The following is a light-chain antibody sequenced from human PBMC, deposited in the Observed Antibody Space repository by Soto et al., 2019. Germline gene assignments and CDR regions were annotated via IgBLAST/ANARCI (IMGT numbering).Light chain of an antibody. J-gene: IGKJ4*01. CDR1: QSVDSNY. CDR2: DAS. V-gene: IGKV3-20*01. Sequence: EIVLTQSPDTLSLSPGERATLSCRARQSVDSNYLAWYQQKPGQAPRVLIYDASIRATGIPDRFSGSGSGTDFTLTISRLGPEDSAVYYCQQYDSSPLTFGGGTKV. CDR3: QQYDSSPLT.